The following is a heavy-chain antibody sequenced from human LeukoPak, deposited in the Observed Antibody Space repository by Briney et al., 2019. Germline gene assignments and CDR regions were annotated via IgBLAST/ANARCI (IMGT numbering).Heavy chain of an antibody. Sequence: GGSLRLSCAASGFTFSSYSMNWVRQAPGKGLEWVSSISSSSSYIYYADSVKGRFTISRDNAKNSLYLQMNSLRAEDTAVYYCARALRSSSWQPIDYWGQGTLVTVSS. CDR2: ISSSSSYI. CDR3: ARALRSSSWQPIDY. J-gene: IGHJ4*02. CDR1: GFTFSSYS. V-gene: IGHV3-21*01. D-gene: IGHD6-13*01.